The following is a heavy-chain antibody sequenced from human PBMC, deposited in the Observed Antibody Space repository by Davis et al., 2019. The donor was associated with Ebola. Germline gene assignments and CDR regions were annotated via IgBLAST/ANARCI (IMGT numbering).Heavy chain of an antibody. D-gene: IGHD1-26*01. Sequence: GESLKISCAASGFTFSSYEMNWVRQAPGKGLVWVSRINSDGSSTSYADSVKGRFTISRDNAKNTLYLQMNSLRAEDTAVYYCARGPRWEPVDYWGQGTLVTVSS. CDR1: GFTFSSYE. CDR2: INSDGSST. J-gene: IGHJ4*02. V-gene: IGHV3-74*01. CDR3: ARGPRWEPVDY.